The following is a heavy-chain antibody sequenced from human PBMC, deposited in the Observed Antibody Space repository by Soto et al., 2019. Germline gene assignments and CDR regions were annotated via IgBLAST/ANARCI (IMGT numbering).Heavy chain of an antibody. CDR2: ISGRGDST. Sequence: EVQLLESGGILVHPGGSLRLSCAASGFTFSSYAMTWVRQAPGKGLEWVSAISGRGDSTYYADSVKGRFTISRDQSKNTLYLQMHSLRAEDTAVYFCAKERDNRADLYYFDDWGQGTLVTVSS. V-gene: IGHV3-23*01. CDR3: AKERDNRADLYYFDD. J-gene: IGHJ4*02. CDR1: GFTFSSYA.